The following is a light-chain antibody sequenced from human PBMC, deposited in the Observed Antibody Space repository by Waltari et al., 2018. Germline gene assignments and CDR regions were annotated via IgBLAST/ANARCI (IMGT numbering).Light chain of an antibody. CDR3: SSYAGSSKGV. Sequence: QSALTQPASVSGSPGQSITISCTGTSSDVGNYNRVSWYQQHPGKAPKLMIYAASKRPSGVSDRFSGSKSGDMASLTISGRQPEDEAEYFCSSYAGSSKGVFGGGTKVTVL. V-gene: IGLV2-23*01. J-gene: IGLJ2*01. CDR1: SSDVGNYNR. CDR2: AAS.